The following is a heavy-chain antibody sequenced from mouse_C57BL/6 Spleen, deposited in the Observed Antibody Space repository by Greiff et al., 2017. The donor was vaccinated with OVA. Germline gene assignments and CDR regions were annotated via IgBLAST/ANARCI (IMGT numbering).Heavy chain of an antibody. J-gene: IGHJ2*01. V-gene: IGHV1-9*01. CDR2: ILPGSGST. CDR3: AGPSTTVPYYFDY. Sequence: VQLQQSGAELMKPGASVKLSCKATGYTFTGYWIEWVKQRPGHGLEWIGEILPGSGSTNYNEKFKGKATFTADTSSTTAYMQLRSLTTEDSAIYYFAGPSTTVPYYFDYWGQGTTLTVSS. D-gene: IGHD1-1*01. CDR1: GYTFTGYW.